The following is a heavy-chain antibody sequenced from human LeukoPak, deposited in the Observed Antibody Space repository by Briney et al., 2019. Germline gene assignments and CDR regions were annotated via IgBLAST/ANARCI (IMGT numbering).Heavy chain of an antibody. CDR3: ARCPYGDYNWFDP. J-gene: IGHJ5*02. V-gene: IGHV4-61*01. CDR2: IYYSGST. Sequence: SETLSLTCTVSGGSVSSGSYYWSWIRQPPGKGLEWIGYIYYSGSTNFNPSLKSRVTISVDTSKNQFSLKLTSVTAADTAVYYCARCPYGDYNWFDPWGRGTLVTVSS. D-gene: IGHD3-10*01. CDR1: GGSVSSGSYY.